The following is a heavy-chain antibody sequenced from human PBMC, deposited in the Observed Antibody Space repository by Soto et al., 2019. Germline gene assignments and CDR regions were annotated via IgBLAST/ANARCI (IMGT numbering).Heavy chain of an antibody. J-gene: IGHJ6*02. CDR2: IIPILGTA. D-gene: IGHD1-1*01. CDR3: ARRTGTTAEHRYYGMDV. CDR1: GGTFNSYA. V-gene: IGHV1-69*11. Sequence: QVQMVQSGAEVKKPGSSVKVSCKASGGTFNSYAISWVRQAPGQGLEWMGGIIPILGTANYGHKFQGRVTITADESTSTAYMELSSLRSEDTAVYYCARRTGTTAEHRYYGMDVWGQGTTVTVSS.